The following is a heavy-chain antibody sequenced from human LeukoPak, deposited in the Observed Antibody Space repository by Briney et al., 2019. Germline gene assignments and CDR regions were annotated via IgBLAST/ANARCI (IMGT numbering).Heavy chain of an antibody. CDR2: IRYDGSNK. Sequence: GGSLRLSCAASGFTFSSYGMHWVRQAPGKGLEWVAFIRYDGSNKYYADSVKGRFTISRDNAKNSLYLQMNSLRAEDTAVYYCARAPYSGCYYPYDWGQGTLVTVSS. V-gene: IGHV3-30*02. CDR1: GFTFSSYG. CDR3: ARAPYSGCYYPYD. J-gene: IGHJ4*02. D-gene: IGHD1-26*01.